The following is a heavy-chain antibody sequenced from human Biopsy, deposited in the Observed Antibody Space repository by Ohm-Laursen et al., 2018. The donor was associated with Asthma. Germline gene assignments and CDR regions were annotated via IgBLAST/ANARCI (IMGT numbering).Heavy chain of an antibody. CDR2: INWNGGST. Sequence: SLRLSCTASGFTFDDYGMSWVRQAPGKGLDWVSGINWNGGSTGYADSEKGRFTLSRDNAKNSLYLQMNSLRAEDTALYHCGRDMGGFGSGWFPVEFWGQGTLVTVSS. J-gene: IGHJ4*02. V-gene: IGHV3-20*01. CDR1: GFTFDDYG. D-gene: IGHD6-19*01. CDR3: GRDMGGFGSGWFPVEF.